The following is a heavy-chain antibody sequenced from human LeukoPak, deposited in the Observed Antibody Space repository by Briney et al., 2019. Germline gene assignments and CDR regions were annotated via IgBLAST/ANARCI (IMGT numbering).Heavy chain of an antibody. D-gene: IGHD2-21*02. V-gene: IGHV3-33*01. CDR3: AGGVVTATSLDY. Sequence: PGRSLRLSCAASGFTFSSYCMHWVRQAPGKGLEWVAVIWYDGSNKYYADSVKGRFTISRDNSKNTLYLQMNSLRAEDTAVYYCAGGVVTATSLDYWGQGTLVTVSS. CDR1: GFTFSSYC. CDR2: IWYDGSNK. J-gene: IGHJ4*02.